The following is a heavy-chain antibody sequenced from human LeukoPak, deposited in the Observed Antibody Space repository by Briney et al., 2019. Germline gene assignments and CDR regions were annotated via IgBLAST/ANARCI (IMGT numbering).Heavy chain of an antibody. Sequence: PGGSLRLSCAASGFTFSSYLMHWVRQARGKGLVWVSRFTSDGSSTSYADSVKGRFTNSRDNAKNTLYLQINSLRAEDTAVYYCARDGRAYYYDSSGYYDYWGQGTLVTVSS. D-gene: IGHD3-22*01. J-gene: IGHJ4*02. CDR2: FTSDGSST. CDR3: ARDGRAYYYDSSGYYDY. V-gene: IGHV3-74*01. CDR1: GFTFSSYL.